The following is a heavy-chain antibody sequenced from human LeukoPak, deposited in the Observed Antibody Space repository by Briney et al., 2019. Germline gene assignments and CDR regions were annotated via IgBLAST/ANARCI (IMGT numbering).Heavy chain of an antibody. CDR1: GFTFSSYG. CDR2: ISSSTSTI. Sequence: PGWSLRLSCAASGFTFSSYGMTWVRQAPGKGLEWVSYISSSTSTIYYADSVKGRFTISRDNAKNSLYLQVNSLRAEDTAVYYCARELTHSSVRYYYDNSGYDYWGQGTLVTVSS. D-gene: IGHD3-22*01. CDR3: ARELTHSSVRYYYDNSGYDY. V-gene: IGHV3-48*01. J-gene: IGHJ4*02.